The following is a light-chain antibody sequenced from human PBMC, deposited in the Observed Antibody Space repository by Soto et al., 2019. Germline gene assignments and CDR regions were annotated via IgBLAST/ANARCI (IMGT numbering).Light chain of an antibody. Sequence: QSSLTQHAYASGSPGQSSTSTGTGTSSDVGGYNYVSWYQQYPGKAPKLMGYGVTNRPSGVSNRFSGSKAGHTASPIISGLKAEDEAYDHCFSHRGLDSPVFGPRTMVIVL. CDR2: GVT. V-gene: IGLV2-14*01. CDR3: FSHRGLDSPV. J-gene: IGLJ1*01. CDR1: SSDVGGYNY.